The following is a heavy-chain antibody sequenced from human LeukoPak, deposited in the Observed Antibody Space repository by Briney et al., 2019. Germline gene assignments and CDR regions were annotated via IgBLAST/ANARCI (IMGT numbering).Heavy chain of an antibody. CDR2: ISWNSGSI. Sequence: SLRLSCAASGFTFDDYAMHWVRQAPGKGLEWVSGISWNSGSIGYADSVKGRFTISRDNAKNSLYPQMNSLRAEDMALYYCAKDKGYSGYATFFDYWGQGTLVTVSS. CDR3: AKDKGYSGYATFFDY. V-gene: IGHV3-9*03. J-gene: IGHJ4*02. CDR1: GFTFDDYA. D-gene: IGHD5-12*01.